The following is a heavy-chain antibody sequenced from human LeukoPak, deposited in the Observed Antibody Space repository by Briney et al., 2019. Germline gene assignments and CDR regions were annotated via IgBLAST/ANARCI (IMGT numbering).Heavy chain of an antibody. CDR2: ISAYNGNT. D-gene: IGHD5-18*01. J-gene: IGHJ5*02. V-gene: IGHV1-18*01. CDR1: GYTFTSYG. CDR3: ARDRGYSYGYGFTNWFDP. Sequence: GASVKVSCKASGYTFTSYGISWVRQAPGQGLEWMGWISAYNGNTNYAQKLQGRVTMTTDTSTSTAYMELRSLRSDDTAVYYCARDRGYSYGYGFTNWFDPWGQGTLVTVSS.